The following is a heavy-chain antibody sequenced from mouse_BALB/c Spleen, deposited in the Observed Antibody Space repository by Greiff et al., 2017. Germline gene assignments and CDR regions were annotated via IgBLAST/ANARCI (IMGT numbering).Heavy chain of an antibody. Sequence: VKLMESGPGLVAPSQSLSITCTVSGFSLTGYGVNWVRQPPGKGLEWLGMIWGDGSTDYNSALKSRLSISKDNSKSQVFLKLNSLQTDDTATYYCANYDYDDYAMDYWGQGTSVTVSS. CDR3: ANYDYDDYAMDY. CDR2: IWGDGST. D-gene: IGHD2-4*01. V-gene: IGHV2-6-7*01. CDR1: GFSLTGYG. J-gene: IGHJ4*01.